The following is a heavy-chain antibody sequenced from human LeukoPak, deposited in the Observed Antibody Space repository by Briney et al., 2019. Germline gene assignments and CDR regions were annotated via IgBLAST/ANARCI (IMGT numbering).Heavy chain of an antibody. D-gene: IGHD6-19*01. V-gene: IGHV4-4*07. J-gene: IGHJ4*02. CDR2: IYTSGST. CDR3: ARGKVVAGTPGQNPWDY. Sequence: SETLSLTCTVSGGSISNYWNWIRQPAGKGLEWIGRIYTSGSTNYNPSLKSRVTMSVDTSKNQFSLKLSSVTAADTAVYYCARGKVVAGTPGQNPWDYWGQGTLVTVSS. CDR1: GGSISNY.